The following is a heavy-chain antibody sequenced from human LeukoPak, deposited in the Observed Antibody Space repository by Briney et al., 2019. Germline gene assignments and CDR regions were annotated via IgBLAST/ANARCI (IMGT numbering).Heavy chain of an antibody. CDR1: GFIFSNYW. D-gene: IGHD3-10*01. CDR3: ARETPYGSLTFDY. CDR2: THGSEK. J-gene: IGHJ4*02. Sequence: GGSLRLSCAASGFIFSNYWMSWVRQAPGKGLEWVANTHGSEKYYVDSVKGRFTIPRDNAKNSLYLQMNSLRVEDTAVYYCARETPYGSLTFDYWGQGTLVTVSS. V-gene: IGHV3-7*03.